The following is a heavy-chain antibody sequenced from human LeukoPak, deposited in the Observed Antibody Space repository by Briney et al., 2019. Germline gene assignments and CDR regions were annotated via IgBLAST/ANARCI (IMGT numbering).Heavy chain of an antibody. CDR2: INPDSGYT. CDR1: GYTFTDYY. CDR3: ATDPRTTVFGTFRYYYMDV. J-gene: IGHJ6*03. D-gene: IGHD3-3*01. V-gene: IGHV1-2*02. Sequence: ASVKVSCKTSGYTFTDYYIHWVRQAPGQGLKWMGWINPDSGYTNYAQKFQGRVTMTRDTSINTAYMELSRLTPDDTAVYYCATDPRTTVFGTFRYYYMDVWGEGTTVAVSS.